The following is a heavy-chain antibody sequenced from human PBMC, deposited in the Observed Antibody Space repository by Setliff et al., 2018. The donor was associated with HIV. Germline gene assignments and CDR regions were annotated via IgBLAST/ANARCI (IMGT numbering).Heavy chain of an antibody. D-gene: IGHD5-18*01. Sequence: GSLRLSCVVSGFNFSDDYMSWIRQAPGKGLEWVSYISSSGSFTNYADSVKGRFTISRDNAKNSLYLQMNSLRAEDTAVYYCARDGSYISRGYWGQGTLVTV. CDR3: ARDGSYISRGY. J-gene: IGHJ4*02. V-gene: IGHV3-11*05. CDR2: ISSSGSFT. CDR1: GFNFSDDY.